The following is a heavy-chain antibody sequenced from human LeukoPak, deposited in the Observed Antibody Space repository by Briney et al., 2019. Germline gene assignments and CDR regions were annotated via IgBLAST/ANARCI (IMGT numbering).Heavy chain of an antibody. CDR1: GYTFTSYG. Sequence: GASVKVSCKASGYTFTSYGISWVRQAPGQGLEWMGWISAYNGNTNYAQKLQGRVTMTTDTSTSTAYMELRSLRSDDTAVYYCASLGGRNYYYYYMDVWGKGTTVTVSS. D-gene: IGHD1-26*01. J-gene: IGHJ6*03. CDR2: ISAYNGNT. V-gene: IGHV1-18*01. CDR3: ASLGGRNYYYYYMDV.